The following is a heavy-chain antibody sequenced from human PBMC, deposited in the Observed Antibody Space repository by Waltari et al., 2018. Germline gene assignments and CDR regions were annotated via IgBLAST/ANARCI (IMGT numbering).Heavy chain of an antibody. Sequence: QVQLQQSGPGLVKPSQTLSLTCAISGDSVSNTGAAWNWIRQSQSRGLEWLARTYYRSRWYSDYAVSVKSRITLNPDTSKNQFSLQLNSVTPDDTAVYYCARGRGIAVEFDYWGQGTLVTVSS. CDR3: ARGRGIAVEFDY. J-gene: IGHJ4*02. CDR2: TYYRSRWYS. D-gene: IGHD6-19*01. V-gene: IGHV6-1*01. CDR1: GDSVSNTGAA.